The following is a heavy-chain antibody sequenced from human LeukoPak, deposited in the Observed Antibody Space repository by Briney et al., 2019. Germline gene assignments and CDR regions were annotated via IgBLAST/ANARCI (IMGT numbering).Heavy chain of an antibody. CDR3: ARDRDYGGNHPGFDP. V-gene: IGHV3-30-3*01. CDR2: ISYDGSNK. CDR1: GFTFSSYA. Sequence: GRSLRLSCAASGFTFSSYAMHWVRQAPGKGLEWVAVISYDGSNKYYADSVKGRFTISRDNSKNTLYLQMNSLRAEDTAAYYCARDRDYGGNHPGFDPWGQGTLVTVSS. J-gene: IGHJ5*02. D-gene: IGHD4-23*01.